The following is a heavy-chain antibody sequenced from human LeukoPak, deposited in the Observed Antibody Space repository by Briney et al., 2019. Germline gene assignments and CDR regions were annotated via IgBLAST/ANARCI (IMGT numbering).Heavy chain of an antibody. CDR1: GFTFSDYY. CDR2: ISKNGKTM. D-gene: IGHD2-21*01. V-gene: IGHV3-11*01. J-gene: IGHJ5*02. CDR3: ATTGLLGDIP. Sequence: GGSLRLSCAASGFTFSDYYMSWIRQAPGKGLEWLSYISKNGKTMYYADSIKGRFTISRDNAKKSVYLQMNSLRAEDTAVYYCATTGLLGDIPWGQGTLVTVSS.